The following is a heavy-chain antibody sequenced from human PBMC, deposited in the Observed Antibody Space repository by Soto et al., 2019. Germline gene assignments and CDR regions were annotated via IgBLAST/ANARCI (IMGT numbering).Heavy chain of an antibody. D-gene: IGHD6-13*01. CDR3: ARVVLAAAGTYYYYYMDV. CDR1: GFTFDDYG. J-gene: IGHJ6*03. V-gene: IGHV3-20*01. CDR2: INWNGGST. Sequence: GGSLRLSCAASGFTFDDYGMSWVRQAPGKGLEWVSGINWNGGSTGYADSVKGRFTISRDNAKNSLYLQMNSLRAEDTALYHCARVVLAAAGTYYYYYMDVWGKGTTVTVSS.